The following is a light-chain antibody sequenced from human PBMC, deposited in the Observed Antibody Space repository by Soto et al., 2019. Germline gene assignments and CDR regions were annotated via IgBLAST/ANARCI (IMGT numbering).Light chain of an antibody. CDR3: QQLTNFRFT. V-gene: IGKV1-9*01. CDR2: AAS. J-gene: IGKJ2*01. Sequence: DTQLTQSPSFLSASVGDRVTIACRASQDVSRSVGWYQQKPGTAPKLLISAASTLNSGVPSRFSGSGSGTDFTLTISSLQPEDFATYYCQQLTNFRFTFGQGTKLDIK. CDR1: QDVSRS.